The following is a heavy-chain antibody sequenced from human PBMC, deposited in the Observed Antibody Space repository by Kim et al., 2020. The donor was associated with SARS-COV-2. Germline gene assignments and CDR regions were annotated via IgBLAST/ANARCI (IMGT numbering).Heavy chain of an antibody. V-gene: IGHV5-10-1*01. J-gene: IGHJ4*02. CDR2: DSYT. CDR3: ARKNYLYY. Sequence: DSYTNYSPSFQGHVTISADKSISTAYLQWSSLKASDTAMYYCARKNYLYYWGQGTLVTVSS.